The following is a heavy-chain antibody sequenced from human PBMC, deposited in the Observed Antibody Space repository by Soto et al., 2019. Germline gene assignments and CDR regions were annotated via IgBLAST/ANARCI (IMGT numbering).Heavy chain of an antibody. CDR3: AKVRGHAFDI. V-gene: IGHV4-31*03. CDR2: IFYSGNT. J-gene: IGHJ3*02. Sequence: QVQLQESGPGLVKPSQTLSLNCSVSGVSINSGDYYWSWIRQHAGQVLEWIGYIFYSGNTFYNPSLKSRVTISIDASKNQFSLERSSVTAAETAVYYCAKVRGHAFDIRGQGTMVTVSS. CDR1: GVSINSGDYY. D-gene: IGHD3-10*01.